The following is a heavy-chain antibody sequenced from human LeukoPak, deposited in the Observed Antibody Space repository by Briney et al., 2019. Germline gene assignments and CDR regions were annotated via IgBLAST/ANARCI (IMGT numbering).Heavy chain of an antibody. CDR1: GFTFSSYA. V-gene: IGHV3-30-3*01. D-gene: IGHD3-22*01. Sequence: GGSLRLSCAASGFTFSSYAMHWVRQAPGKGLEWVAVISYDGSNKYYADSVKGRFTISRDNSKNTLYLQMNSLRAEDTAVYYCASPPPYDSSGFFDYWGQGTLVTVSS. CDR3: ASPPPYDSSGFFDY. J-gene: IGHJ4*02. CDR2: ISYDGSNK.